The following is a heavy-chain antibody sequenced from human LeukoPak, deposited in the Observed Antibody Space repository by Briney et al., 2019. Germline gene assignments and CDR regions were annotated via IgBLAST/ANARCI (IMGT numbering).Heavy chain of an antibody. CDR2: INHSGST. D-gene: IGHD6-13*01. CDR1: GFTFSDHY. Sequence: PGGSLRLSCAASGFTFSDHYMDWVRQPPGKGLEWIGEINHSGSTNYNPSLKSRVTISVDTSKNQFSLKLSSVTAADTAVYYCATKGRLSSSWDWGQGTLVTVSS. J-gene: IGHJ4*02. CDR3: ATKGRLSSSWD. V-gene: IGHV4-34*08.